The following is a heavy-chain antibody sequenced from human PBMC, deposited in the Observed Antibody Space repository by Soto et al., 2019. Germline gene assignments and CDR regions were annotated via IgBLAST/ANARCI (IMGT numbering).Heavy chain of an antibody. CDR1: GFTFGSSA. D-gene: IGHD6-13*01. V-gene: IGHV3-64D*06. J-gene: IGHJ4*02. Sequence: GVPLRLSXSASGFTFGSSAMHCVRQAPGKGMEYVSAISSNGGSTYYADSVKGRCTISRDNSKNTLYLQMTRLRAEDTAVYYCVKTGYYSSWYDYWGQGTLVTVSS. CDR3: VKTGYYSSWYDY. CDR2: ISSNGGST.